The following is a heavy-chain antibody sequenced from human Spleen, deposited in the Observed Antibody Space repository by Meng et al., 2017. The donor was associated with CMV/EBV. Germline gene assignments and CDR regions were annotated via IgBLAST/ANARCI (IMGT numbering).Heavy chain of an antibody. Sequence: GGSLRLSCAASGFIFSNFAMSWVRQAPGKGLEWVSSISGSSIDIQYRDSVKGRFTISRDNSRNTLYLQMNSLRAEDTAVYYCASMCSSTSCSSHYYGMDVWGQGTTVTVSS. CDR1: GFIFSNFA. CDR2: ISGSSIDI. V-gene: IGHV3-23*01. J-gene: IGHJ6*02. CDR3: ASMCSSTSCSSHYYGMDV. D-gene: IGHD2-2*01.